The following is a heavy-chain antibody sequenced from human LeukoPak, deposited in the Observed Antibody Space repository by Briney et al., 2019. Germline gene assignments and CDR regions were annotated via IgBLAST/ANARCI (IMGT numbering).Heavy chain of an antibody. CDR3: ARRYDFWSGYPTAFDY. CDR2: LNPNTGGT. Sequence: ASVKVSCKASGYTLTGYYMYWVRQAPGQGLEWMGFLNPNTGGTSYAQKFQARVTMTRDTSISTAYMELSGLRSDDTAVYYCARRYDFWSGYPTAFDYWGQGTLVTVSS. D-gene: IGHD3-3*01. J-gene: IGHJ4*02. CDR1: GYTLTGYY. V-gene: IGHV1-2*02.